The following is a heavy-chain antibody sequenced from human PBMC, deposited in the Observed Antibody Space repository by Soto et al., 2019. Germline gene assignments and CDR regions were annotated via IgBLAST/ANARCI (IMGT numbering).Heavy chain of an antibody. CDR2: MTPNSGNT. J-gene: IGHJ5*02. CDR1: GYTFTDYD. D-gene: IGHD3-16*01. CDR3: ARTLYNTGDFDH. V-gene: IGHV1-8*02. Sequence: QVQLMQSGAEVRKPGASVKVSCRASGYTFTDYDINWVRQATGQGLEWLGWMTPNSGNTGYALKFQGRVTLTRDISRSTAYMELSSLTYEDTAVYYCARTLYNTGDFDHWGQGTLVTVSS.